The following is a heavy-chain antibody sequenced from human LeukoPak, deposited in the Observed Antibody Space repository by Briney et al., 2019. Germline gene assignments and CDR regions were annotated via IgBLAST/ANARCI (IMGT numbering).Heavy chain of an antibody. J-gene: IGHJ4*02. V-gene: IGHV3-30*04. Sequence: GGSLRLSCAASGFTFSSYAMHWVRQAPGKGLEWVAVISYDGSNKYYADSVKGRFTISRDNSKNTLYLRMNSLRAEDTAVYYCARPGESGSFVYWGQGTLVTVSS. CDR1: GFTFSSYA. CDR2: ISYDGSNK. D-gene: IGHD3-10*01. CDR3: ARPGESGSFVY.